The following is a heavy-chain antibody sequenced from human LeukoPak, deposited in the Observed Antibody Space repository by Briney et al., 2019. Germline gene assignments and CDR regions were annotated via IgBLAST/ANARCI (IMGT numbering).Heavy chain of an antibody. Sequence: ASVKVSCKASGYTFTGYYMHWVRQAPGQGLEWMGRINPNSGGTNYAQKLQGRVTMTRDTSISTAYMELSRLGSDDTAVYYCARVGAYYDSRGAFDIWGQGTMVTVSS. CDR1: GYTFTGYY. CDR2: INPNSGGT. J-gene: IGHJ3*02. V-gene: IGHV1-2*06. CDR3: ARVGAYYDSRGAFDI. D-gene: IGHD3-22*01.